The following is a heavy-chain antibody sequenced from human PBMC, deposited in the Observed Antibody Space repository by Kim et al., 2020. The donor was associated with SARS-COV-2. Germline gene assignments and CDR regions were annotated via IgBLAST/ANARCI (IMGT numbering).Heavy chain of an antibody. CDR2: VYYTGST. CDR3: ARHFLGTSIRFLGLHVFDS. CDR1: GGSISSSAYY. J-gene: IGHJ4*02. Sequence: SETLSLTCTVSGGSISSSAYYWGWIRQPPGKGLEWIGSVYYTGSTYYNPSLKSRVTISVDTSKNQFSLKLSSVTAADTAVYYCARHFLGTSIRFLGLHVFDSWGQGTLVTVSS. D-gene: IGHD3-3*01. V-gene: IGHV4-39*01.